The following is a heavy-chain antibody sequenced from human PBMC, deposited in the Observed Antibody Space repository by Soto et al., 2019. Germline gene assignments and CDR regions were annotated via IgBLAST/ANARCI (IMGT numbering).Heavy chain of an antibody. Sequence: EVQLVESGGDLVQPGGSLRLSCAASGFTFSNYWMTWVRQAPGKGLEWMANIKQDGSDKNYMDSVKGRFTISRDNGKNSLYLQMNGLRAEDTAIYYCARDSNSHSSGWYEAFDIWGQGTMVTVSS. CDR2: IKQDGSDK. CDR3: ARDSNSHSSGWYEAFDI. V-gene: IGHV3-7*01. J-gene: IGHJ3*02. D-gene: IGHD6-19*01. CDR1: GFTFSNYW.